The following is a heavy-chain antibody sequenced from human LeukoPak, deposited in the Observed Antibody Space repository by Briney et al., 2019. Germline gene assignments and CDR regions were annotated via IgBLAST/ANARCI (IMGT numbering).Heavy chain of an antibody. CDR2: IYYSGST. Sequence: SETLSLTCTVSGGSISSYYWSWIRQPPGKGLEWIGYIYYSGSTNYNPSLKSRVTISVDTSKKQFSLKLSSVTAADTAVYYCARWARGYSYGRYGMDVWGQGTTVTVSS. V-gene: IGHV4-59*08. J-gene: IGHJ6*02. CDR3: ARWARGYSYGRYGMDV. D-gene: IGHD5-18*01. CDR1: GGSISSYY.